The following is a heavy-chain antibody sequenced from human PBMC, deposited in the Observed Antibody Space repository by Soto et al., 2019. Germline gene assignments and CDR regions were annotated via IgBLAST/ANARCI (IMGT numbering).Heavy chain of an antibody. J-gene: IGHJ4*02. CDR1: GFTFSNAW. CDR3: TKDAWEFSGTTKVFDY. Sequence: GGSLRLSCAASGFTFSNAWMSWVRQAPGKGLEWVGRIKSKTDGGTTDYAAPVKGRFTISRDDSKNTLYLQMNSLKTEDTAVYYCTKDAWEFSGTTKVFDYWGQGTLVTVSS. CDR2: IKSKTDGGTT. D-gene: IGHD1-26*01. V-gene: IGHV3-15*01.